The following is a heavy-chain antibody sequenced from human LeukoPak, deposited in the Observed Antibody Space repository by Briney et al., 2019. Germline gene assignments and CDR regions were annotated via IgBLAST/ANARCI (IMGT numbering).Heavy chain of an antibody. J-gene: IGHJ6*02. CDR1: GGSFSGYY. V-gene: IGHV4-34*01. CDR3: ARDKKVYYGMDV. CDR2: INHSGST. Sequence: SETLSLTCAVYGGSFSGYYWSWIRQPPGKGLEWIGEINHSGSTNYNPSLKSRVTISVDTSKNQFSLQLSSVTAADTAVYYCARDKKVYYGMDVWGQGTTVTVSS.